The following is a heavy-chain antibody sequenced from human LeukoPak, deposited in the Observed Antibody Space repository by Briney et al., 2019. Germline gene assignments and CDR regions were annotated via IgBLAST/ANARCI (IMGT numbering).Heavy chain of an antibody. D-gene: IGHD4-17*01. J-gene: IGHJ4*02. CDR1: GFTFSSYA. CDR3: AREGLRGRSYFDY. V-gene: IGHV3-30-3*01. CDR2: ISYDGSNK. Sequence: GGSLRLSCAASGFTFSSYAMHWVRQAPGKGLEWVAVISYDGSNKYYADSVKGRFTISRDNSKNTLYLQMNSLRAEDMAVYYCAREGLRGRSYFDYWGQGTLVTVSS.